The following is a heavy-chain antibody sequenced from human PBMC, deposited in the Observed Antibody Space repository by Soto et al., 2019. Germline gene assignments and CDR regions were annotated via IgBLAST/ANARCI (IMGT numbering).Heavy chain of an antibody. J-gene: IGHJ4*02. Sequence: QGLLFQSGAEVKKPGASVKVSCQASGNSFSRYDIHWVRQATGHGLEWMGWMNPRSGSTGYAQNFRGRVTMTRDSATSTAYMELTSLTYEDTAIYFCTRARGAETFDFWGQGSRVTVSS. CDR1: GNSFSRYD. V-gene: IGHV1-8*01. CDR2: MNPRSGST. CDR3: TRARGAETFDF. D-gene: IGHD2-15*01.